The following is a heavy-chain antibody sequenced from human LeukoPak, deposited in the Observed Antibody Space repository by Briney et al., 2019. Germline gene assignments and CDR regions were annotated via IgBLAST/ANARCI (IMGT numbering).Heavy chain of an antibody. D-gene: IGHD6-19*01. CDR2: ISAYNGNT. CDR1: GYTFTSYG. Sequence: EASVKVSCKASGYTFTSYGISWVRQAPGQGLEWMGRISAYNGNTNYAQKLQGRVTMTTDTSTSTAYMELRSLRSDDTAVYYCARDPPPDSSGWLRYYYYGMDVWGQGTTVTVSS. V-gene: IGHV1-18*01. CDR3: ARDPPPDSSGWLRYYYYGMDV. J-gene: IGHJ6*02.